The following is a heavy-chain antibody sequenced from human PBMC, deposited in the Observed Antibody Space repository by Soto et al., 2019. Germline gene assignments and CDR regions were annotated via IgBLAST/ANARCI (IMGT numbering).Heavy chain of an antibody. D-gene: IGHD4-17*01. V-gene: IGHV4-39*01. CDR2: IYYSGST. CDR1: GGSISSSSYY. CDR3: ARHKGSDDYGDYGGPDYFDY. Sequence: QLQLQESGPGLVKPSETLSLTCTVSGGSISSSSYYWGWIRQPPGKGLEWIGSIYYSGSTYYNPSLKSRVPISVDTSKNQFSLKLSSVTAADTAVYYCARHKGSDDYGDYGGPDYFDYWGQGTLVTVSS. J-gene: IGHJ4*02.